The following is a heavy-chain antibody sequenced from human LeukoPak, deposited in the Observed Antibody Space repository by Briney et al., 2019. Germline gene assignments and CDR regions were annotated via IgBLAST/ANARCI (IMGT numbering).Heavy chain of an antibody. D-gene: IGHD3-22*01. V-gene: IGHV3-9*01. CDR3: AKPAGEYTYYYDSSGFDY. CDR1: GFTFDDYA. Sequence: GGSLRLSCAASGFTFDDYAMHWVRQAPGKGLEWVLGISWNSGSIGYADSVKGRFTISRDNAKNSLYLQMNSLRAEDTALYYCAKPAGEYTYYYDSSGFDYWGQGTLVTVSS. J-gene: IGHJ4*02. CDR2: ISWNSGSI.